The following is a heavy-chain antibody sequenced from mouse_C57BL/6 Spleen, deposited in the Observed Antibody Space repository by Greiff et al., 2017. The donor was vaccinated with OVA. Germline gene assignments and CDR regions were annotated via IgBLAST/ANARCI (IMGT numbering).Heavy chain of an antibody. V-gene: IGHV1-4*01. CDR3: ARRDYYGSEGFAY. CDR2: INPSSGYT. J-gene: IGHJ3*01. Sequence: VQLQQSGAELARPGASVKMSCKASGYTFTSYTMHWVKQRPGQGLEWIGYINPSSGYTKYNQKFKDKATLTADKSSSTAYMQLSSLTSEDSAVNYCARRDYYGSEGFAYWGQGTLVTVSA. D-gene: IGHD1-1*01. CDR1: GYTFTSYT.